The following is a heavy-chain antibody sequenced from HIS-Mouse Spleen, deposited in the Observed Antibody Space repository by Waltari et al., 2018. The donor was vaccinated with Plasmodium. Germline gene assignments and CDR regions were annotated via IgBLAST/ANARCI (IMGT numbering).Heavy chain of an antibody. CDR2: INPNSG. CDR3: AVGRWLQPRDY. CDR1: GYTFTGYY. D-gene: IGHD5-12*01. Sequence: QVQLVQSGAEVKKPGASVKVSCKASGYTFTGYYMHWVRQAPGQGLEWLGWINPNSGDTSISTAYMELSRLRSDDTAVYYCAVGRWLQPRDYWGQGTLVTVSS. V-gene: IGHV1-2*02. J-gene: IGHJ4*02.